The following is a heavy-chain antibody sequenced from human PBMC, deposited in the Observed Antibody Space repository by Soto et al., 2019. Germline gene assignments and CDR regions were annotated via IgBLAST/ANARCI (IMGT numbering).Heavy chain of an antibody. CDR2: IIPIFGTA. CDR3: ARDLSNCISTSCYDGFDY. V-gene: IGHV1-69*13. D-gene: IGHD2-2*01. J-gene: IGHJ4*02. CDR1: GGTFSSYA. Sequence: GASVKVSCKASGGTFSSYAVSWVRQAPGQGLEWMGGIIPIFGTANYAQKFQGRVTITADESTSTAYMELSSLRSEDTAVYYCARDLSNCISTSCYDGFDYWGQGTLVTVSS.